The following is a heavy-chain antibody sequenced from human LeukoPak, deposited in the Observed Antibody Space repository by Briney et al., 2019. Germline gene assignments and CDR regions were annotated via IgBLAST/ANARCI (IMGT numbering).Heavy chain of an antibody. V-gene: IGHV1-69*04. D-gene: IGHD2-15*01. Sequence: SVKVSCKASGYTFTSYGISWVRQAPGQGLEWMGRIIPILGIANYAQKFQGRVTITADKSTSTAYMELSSLRSEDTAVYYCARVRPRDIVVVVAATDYYGMDVWGQGTTVTVSS. CDR2: IIPILGIA. CDR1: GYTFTSYG. J-gene: IGHJ6*02. CDR3: ARVRPRDIVVVVAATDYYGMDV.